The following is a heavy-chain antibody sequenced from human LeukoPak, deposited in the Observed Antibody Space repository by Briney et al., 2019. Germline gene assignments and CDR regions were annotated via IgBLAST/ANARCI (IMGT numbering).Heavy chain of an antibody. D-gene: IGHD6-19*01. CDR3: ERDRGSGWHFDY. V-gene: IGHV1-69*05. CDR1: GGTFSSYA. CDR2: IIPIFGTA. Sequence: SVKVSCKASGGTFSSYAISWVRQAPGQGLEWMGGIIPIFGTANYAQKFQGRVTITTDESTSTAYMELSSLRSEDTAVYYCERDRGSGWHFDYWGQGTLVTVSS. J-gene: IGHJ4*02.